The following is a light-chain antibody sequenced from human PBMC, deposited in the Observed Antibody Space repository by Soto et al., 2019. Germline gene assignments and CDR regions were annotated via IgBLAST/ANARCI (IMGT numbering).Light chain of an antibody. CDR1: SSDIGGYKY. Sequence: QSALTQPASVSGSPGQSITISCTGTSSDIGGYKYVSWYQQHPGKAPKLIIFDVSNRPLGVSDRFSGSNSGNTASLTISGLQAEDEADYYCTSYSRYSVLVFGGGTKVTVL. J-gene: IGLJ3*02. CDR2: DVS. V-gene: IGLV2-14*01. CDR3: TSYSRYSVLV.